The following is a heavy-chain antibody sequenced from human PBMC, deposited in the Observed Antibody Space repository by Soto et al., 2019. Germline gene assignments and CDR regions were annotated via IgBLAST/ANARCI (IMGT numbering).Heavy chain of an antibody. J-gene: IGHJ6*02. CDR1: GFTFSSYG. Sequence: QVQLVESGGGVVQPGRSLRLSCAAPGFTFSSYGMHWVRQAPGKGLEWVAVISYDGSNKYYADSVKGRFTISRDNSKNTLYLQMNSLRAEDTAVYYCAKERVVVTAIAYYYYYYGMDVWGQGTTVTVSS. CDR2: ISYDGSNK. D-gene: IGHD2-21*02. CDR3: AKERVVVTAIAYYYYYYGMDV. V-gene: IGHV3-30*18.